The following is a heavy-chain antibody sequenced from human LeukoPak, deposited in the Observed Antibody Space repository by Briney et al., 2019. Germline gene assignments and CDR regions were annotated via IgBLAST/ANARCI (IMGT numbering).Heavy chain of an antibody. CDR2: IRHDEANS. V-gene: IGHV3-30*02. Sequence: GESLRLSCAVSGFNLNSYAMHWVRQAPGKGLEWVAVIRHDEANSFYADSVQGRFTISRDTSKKLLYLQMNSLRVEDTAVYYCAKEYTPSSPLGELDSWGQGTLVTVSS. CDR1: GFNLNSYA. D-gene: IGHD6-6*01. CDR3: AKEYTPSSPLGELDS. J-gene: IGHJ4*02.